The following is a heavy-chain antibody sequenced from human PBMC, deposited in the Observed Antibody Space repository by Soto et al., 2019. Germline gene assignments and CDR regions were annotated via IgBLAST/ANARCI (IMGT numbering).Heavy chain of an antibody. Sequence: SGGSLRLSCAASGFTFSSYWMHWVRQAPGKGLVWVSRINSDGSSTSYADSVKGRFTISRDNAKNTLYLQMNSLRAEDTAVYYCASDYSKTYYYGMDVWGQGTTVTVSS. CDR3: ASDYSKTYYYGMDV. V-gene: IGHV3-74*01. J-gene: IGHJ6*02. CDR2: INSDGSST. CDR1: GFTFSSYW. D-gene: IGHD4-4*01.